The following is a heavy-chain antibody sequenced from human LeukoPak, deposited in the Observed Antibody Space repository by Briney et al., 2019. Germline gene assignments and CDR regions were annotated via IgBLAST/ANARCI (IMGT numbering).Heavy chain of an antibody. V-gene: IGHV1-18*01. D-gene: IGHD4-23*01. Sequence: GASVKVSCKASGYTFTSYGISWVRQAPGQGLEWMGWISAYNGNTNYAQKLQGRVTMTTDTSTSTAYMELRSLRSDDTAVYYCATPVADYYYYGMDVWGQGTTVTVSS. CDR3: ATPVADYYYYGMDV. CDR2: ISAYNGNT. J-gene: IGHJ6*02. CDR1: GYTFTSYG.